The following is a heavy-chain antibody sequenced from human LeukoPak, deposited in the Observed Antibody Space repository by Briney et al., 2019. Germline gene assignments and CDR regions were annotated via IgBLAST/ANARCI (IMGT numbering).Heavy chain of an antibody. CDR2: INHSGST. D-gene: IGHD5-24*01. V-gene: IGHV4-34*01. CDR3: ASEAVEVATTPNWFDP. CDR1: GGSFSGYY. Sequence: SETLSLTCAVYGGSFSGYYWSWIRQPPGKGLEWIGEINHSGSTNYNPSLKSRVTISVDTSKNQFSLKLSSVTAADTAVYYCASEAVEVATTPNWFDPWGQGTLVTVSS. J-gene: IGHJ5*02.